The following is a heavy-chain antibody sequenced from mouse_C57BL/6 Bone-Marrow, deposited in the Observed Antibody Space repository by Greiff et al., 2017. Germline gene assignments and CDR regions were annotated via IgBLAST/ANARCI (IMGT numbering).Heavy chain of an antibody. CDR1: GFTFSSYA. CDR2: ISGGGSYT. J-gene: IGHJ4*01. CDR3: ARDTGSSWGDYAMDY. Sequence: EVQVVESGRGLVKPGGSLKISCAASGFTFSSYAMSWVRQTPEKRLEWVATISGGGSYTYYPGNVKGRFTISRDNAKNNLYLQMSHLKSEDTAMYYCARDTGSSWGDYAMDYWGQGTSVTVSS. V-gene: IGHV5-4*01. D-gene: IGHD1-1*01.